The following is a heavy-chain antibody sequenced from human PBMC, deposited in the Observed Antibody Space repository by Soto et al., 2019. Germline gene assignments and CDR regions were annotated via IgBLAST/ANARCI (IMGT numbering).Heavy chain of an antibody. CDR2: IYYSGST. J-gene: IGHJ5*02. Sequence: SETLSLTCTVSGGSISSSSYYWGWIRQPPGKGLEWIGSIYYSGSTYYNPSLKSRVTISVDTSKNQFSLKLSSVTAADTAVYYCARIAVSSSWYRWFDPWGQGTLVTVSS. CDR3: ARIAVSSSWYRWFDP. CDR1: GGSISSSSYY. D-gene: IGHD6-13*01. V-gene: IGHV4-39*07.